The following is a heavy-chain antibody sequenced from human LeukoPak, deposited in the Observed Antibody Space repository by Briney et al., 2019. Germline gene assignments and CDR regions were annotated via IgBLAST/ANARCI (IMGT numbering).Heavy chain of an antibody. J-gene: IGHJ5*02. CDR1: GYTFTSYD. V-gene: IGHV1-8*01. Sequence: ASVKVSCKAPGYTFTSYDINWVRQATGQGLEWMGWMNPNSGNTGYAQKFQGRVTMTRNTSISTAYMELSSLRSEDTAVYYCARLVAARLSWFDPWGQGTLVTVSS. CDR2: MNPNSGNT. CDR3: ARLVAARLSWFDP. D-gene: IGHD6-6*01.